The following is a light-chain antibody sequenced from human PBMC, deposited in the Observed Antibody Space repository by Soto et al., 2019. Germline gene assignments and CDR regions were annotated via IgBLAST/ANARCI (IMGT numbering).Light chain of an antibody. V-gene: IGKV3-11*01. CDR2: DAS. J-gene: IGKJ3*01. CDR1: QSVSSY. Sequence: EIVLTQSPATLSLSPGERATLSCRASQSVSSYLAWYQQKPGQAPNLLIYDASNRATGIPARFSGSGSGTDFTLTISSLEPEDFAVYYCQQRSNWPPGFGPGTKVDIK. CDR3: QQRSNWPPG.